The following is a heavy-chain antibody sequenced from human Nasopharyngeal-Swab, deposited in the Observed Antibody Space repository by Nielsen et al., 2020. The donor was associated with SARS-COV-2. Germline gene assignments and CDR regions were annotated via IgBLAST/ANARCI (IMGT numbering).Heavy chain of an antibody. Sequence: GESLKISCAASGSTFSSYAMSWVRQAPGKGLEWVSAISGSGGSTYYADSVKGRFTISRDNSKNTLYLQMNSLRAEDTAVYYCAKVAYSYGKIDAFDIWGQGTMVTVSS. CDR3: AKVAYSYGKIDAFDI. CDR1: GSTFSSYA. CDR2: ISGSGGST. J-gene: IGHJ3*02. V-gene: IGHV3-23*01. D-gene: IGHD5-18*01.